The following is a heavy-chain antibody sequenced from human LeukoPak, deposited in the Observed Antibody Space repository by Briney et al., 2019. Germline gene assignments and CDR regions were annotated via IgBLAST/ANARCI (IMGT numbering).Heavy chain of an antibody. Sequence: PGGSLRLSCAASGFTFSSYSMSWVRQAPGKGLEWVSAISGSGGSTYYADSVKGRFTISRDNSKNTLYLQMNSLRAEDTAVYYCAKVLGVQLWLSPPGYWGQGTLVTVSS. J-gene: IGHJ4*02. V-gene: IGHV3-23*01. D-gene: IGHD5-18*01. CDR3: AKVLGVQLWLSPPGY. CDR1: GFTFSSYS. CDR2: ISGSGGST.